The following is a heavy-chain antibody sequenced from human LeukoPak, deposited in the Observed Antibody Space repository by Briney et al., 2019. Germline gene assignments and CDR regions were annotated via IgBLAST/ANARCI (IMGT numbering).Heavy chain of an antibody. CDR3: ARGSYYDILTGQPASFHH. CDR2: ISGNGGST. J-gene: IGHJ1*01. Sequence: GGSLRLSCAASGFTFSSYAMSWVRQAPGKGPEWVSAISGNGGSTYHADSVKGRFTISRDNAKNSLHLQMNSLRAEDTAVYYCARGSYYDILTGQPASFHHWGQGTLVTVSS. CDR1: GFTFSSYA. D-gene: IGHD3-9*01. V-gene: IGHV3-23*01.